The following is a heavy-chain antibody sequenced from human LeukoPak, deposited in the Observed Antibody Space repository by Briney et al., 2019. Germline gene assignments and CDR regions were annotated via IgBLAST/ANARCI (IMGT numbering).Heavy chain of an antibody. CDR1: GGSISSSSYY. V-gene: IGHV4-39*07. D-gene: IGHD1-26*01. Sequence: SETLSLTCTVSGGSISSSSYYWGWIRQPPGKGLEWIGSIYYSGSTYYNPSLKSRVTISVDTSKNQFSLKLSSVTAADTAVYYCASTYRYSGSYRGYWGQGTLVTVSS. CDR3: ASTYRYSGSYRGY. J-gene: IGHJ4*02. CDR2: IYYSGST.